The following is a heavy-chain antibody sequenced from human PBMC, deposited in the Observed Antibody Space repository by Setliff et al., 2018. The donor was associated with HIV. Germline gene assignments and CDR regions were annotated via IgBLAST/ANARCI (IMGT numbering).Heavy chain of an antibody. V-gene: IGHV1-24*01. J-gene: IGHJ5*02. CDR3: ATHPPYRSAWYMRS. CDR1: GFTLNELS. CDR2: FDPEAGEI. D-gene: IGHD6-19*01. Sequence: VKVSCKISGFTLNELSIQWVRQAPAKGLEWMGGFDPEAGEIIYAQKFQGRVTMTKDTSTDTAYMDLSSLRSEDTAVYYCATHPPYRSAWYMRSWGQGTLVTVSS.